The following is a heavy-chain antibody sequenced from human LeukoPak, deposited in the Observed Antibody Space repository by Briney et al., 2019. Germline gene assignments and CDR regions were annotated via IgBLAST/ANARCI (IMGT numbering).Heavy chain of an antibody. CDR1: GGTFSSYA. CDR3: AAPDYYDSSGYYYDNFDY. CDR2: IIPIFGTA. D-gene: IGHD3-22*01. J-gene: IGHJ4*02. V-gene: IGHV1-69*01. Sequence: ASVTVSCKASGGTFSSYAISWVRQAPGQGLEWMGGIIPIFGTANYAQKFQGRVTITADESTSTAYMELSSLRSEDTAVYYCAAPDYYDSSGYYYDNFDYWGQGTLVTVSS.